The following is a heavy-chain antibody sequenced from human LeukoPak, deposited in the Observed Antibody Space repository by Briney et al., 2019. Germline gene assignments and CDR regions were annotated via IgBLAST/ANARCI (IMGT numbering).Heavy chain of an antibody. D-gene: IGHD4-17*01. CDR2: IIPIFGTA. CDR1: GGTFSSYA. CDR3: ARDFGRDGDPFDY. V-gene: IGHV1-69*06. Sequence: SVKVSCKASGGTFSSYAISWVRQAPGQGLKWMGGIIPIFGTANYAQKFQGRVTITADKSTSTAYMELSSLRSEDTAVYYCARDFGRDGDPFDYWGQGTLVTVSS. J-gene: IGHJ4*02.